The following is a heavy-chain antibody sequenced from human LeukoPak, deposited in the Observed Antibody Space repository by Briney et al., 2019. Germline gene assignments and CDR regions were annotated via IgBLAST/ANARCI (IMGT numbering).Heavy chain of an antibody. CDR1: GYTFTNYY. CDR3: ALAARYYYYGMDV. D-gene: IGHD6-6*01. Sequence: GASVKVSCKASGYTFTNYYMHWVRQAPGQGLEWMGIIDPSGGSTSNVQRFQGRVTMTRDTSTSTVYMELSSLRSEDTAVYYCALAARYYYYGMDVWGQGTTVTVSS. V-gene: IGHV1-46*01. CDR2: IDPSGGST. J-gene: IGHJ6*02.